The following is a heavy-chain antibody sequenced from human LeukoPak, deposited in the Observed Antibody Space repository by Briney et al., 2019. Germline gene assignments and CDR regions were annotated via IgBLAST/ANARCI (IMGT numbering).Heavy chain of an antibody. CDR2: INHSGST. V-gene: IGHV4-34*01. Sequence: SETLSLTCAVYGGSFSGYYWSWIRQPPGKGLEWIGEINHSGSTNYNPSLKSRVTISVDTSKNQFSLKLSSVTAADTAVYYCARAVQRTGTTKALSPWGQGTLVTVSS. CDR3: ARAVQRTGTTKALSP. J-gene: IGHJ4*02. D-gene: IGHD1-7*01. CDR1: GGSFSGYY.